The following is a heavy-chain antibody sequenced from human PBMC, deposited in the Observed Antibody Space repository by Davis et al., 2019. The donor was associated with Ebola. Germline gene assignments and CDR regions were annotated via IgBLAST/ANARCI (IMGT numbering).Heavy chain of an antibody. Sequence: MPSETLSLTCTVSGGPISSYYWSWIRQPPGKGLEWIGYIYYSGSTNYNPSLKSRVTISVDTSKNQFSLKLSSVTAADTAVYYCARLGYSYGYFDYWGQGTLVTVSS. CDR2: IYYSGST. J-gene: IGHJ4*02. CDR3: ARLGYSYGYFDY. D-gene: IGHD5-18*01. V-gene: IGHV4-59*08. CDR1: GGPISSYY.